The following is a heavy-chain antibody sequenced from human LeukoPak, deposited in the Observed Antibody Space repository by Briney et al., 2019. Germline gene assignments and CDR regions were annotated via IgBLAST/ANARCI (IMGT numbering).Heavy chain of an antibody. CDR3: AREGNLGYCSGGSCYCFDY. V-gene: IGHV4-30-4*01. CDR1: GGSISSGDYY. Sequence: PSETLSLTCTVSGGSISSGDYYWSWIRQPPGKGLEWIGYIYYSGSTYYNPSLKSRVTISVDTSKNQFSLKLSSVTAADTAVYYCAREGNLGYCSGGSCYCFDYWGQGTLVTVSS. J-gene: IGHJ4*02. D-gene: IGHD2-15*01. CDR2: IYYSGST.